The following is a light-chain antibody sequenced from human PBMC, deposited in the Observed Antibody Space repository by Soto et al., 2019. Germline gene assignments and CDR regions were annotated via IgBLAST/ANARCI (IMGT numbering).Light chain of an antibody. J-gene: IGKJ2*01. CDR1: QSLSNY. CDR2: GAS. CDR3: QQYGSSPYT. V-gene: IGKV3-20*01. Sequence: EIVLTQSPGTLSLSPGERATLSCRASQSLSNYLAWYQQKPGQAPRLLIYGASTRATGIPDPFSGSGSGTDFNLTLSRLEPEDFALYYGQQYGSSPYTFGQGTKVEIK.